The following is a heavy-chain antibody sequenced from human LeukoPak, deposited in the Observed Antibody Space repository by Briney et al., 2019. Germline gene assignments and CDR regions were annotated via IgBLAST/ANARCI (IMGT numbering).Heavy chain of an antibody. V-gene: IGHV3-74*01. CDR2: ISPDGSRT. CDR1: GFTFSRYW. CDR3: ARVALGSYNWFDP. D-gene: IGHD3-10*01. J-gene: IGHJ5*02. Sequence: GGSLRLSCAASGFTFSRYWMHWVRQAPGKGLGWVSRISPDGSRTTYADSVKGRFAISRENAKNTVYLQMNSLRAEDTAVYYFARVALGSYNWFDPWGQGTLVTVSS.